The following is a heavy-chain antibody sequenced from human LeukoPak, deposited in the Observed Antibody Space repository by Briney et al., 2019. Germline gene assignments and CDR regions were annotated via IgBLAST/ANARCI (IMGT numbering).Heavy chain of an antibody. CDR1: GFTFTSSA. CDR3: AAEGYCSSTSCYPNYGMDV. D-gene: IGHD2-2*01. V-gene: IGHV1-58*02. CDR2: IVVGSGNT. J-gene: IGHJ6*02. Sequence: GASVKVSCKASGFTFTSSAMQWVRQARGQRLEWIGWIVVGSGNTNYAQKFQERVTITRDMSTSTAYMELSSLRSEDTAVYYCAAEGYCSSTSCYPNYGMDVWGQGTTVTVSS.